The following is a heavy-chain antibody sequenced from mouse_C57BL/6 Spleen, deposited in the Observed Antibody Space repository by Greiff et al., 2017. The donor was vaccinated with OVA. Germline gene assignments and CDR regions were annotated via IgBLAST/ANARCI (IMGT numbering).Heavy chain of an antibody. J-gene: IGHJ2*01. Sequence: QVTLKESGPELVKPGASVKISCKASGYAFSSSWMNWVKQRPGTGLEWIGRIYPGDGDTNYNGQFTGKATLTADKSSSTAYMQLSSVTSEDSAVYFCARLNNEYYVDYWGQGTTLTVSS. D-gene: IGHD6-1*01. CDR1: GYAFSSSW. CDR3: ARLNNEYYVDY. V-gene: IGHV1-82*01. CDR2: IYPGDGDT.